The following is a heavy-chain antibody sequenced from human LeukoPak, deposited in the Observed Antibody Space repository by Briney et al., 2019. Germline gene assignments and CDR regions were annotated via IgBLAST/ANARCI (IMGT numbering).Heavy chain of an antibody. CDR1: GFTFSDFW. J-gene: IGHJ2*01. V-gene: IGHV3-7*01. Sequence: GGSLRLSCAGSGFTFSDFWMTWVRQTPGKGLEWVANIKQDGSEKYYVDSVKGRFTISRDNAKNSLYLQMNSLRAEDTAVYYCARVGQGEWFFDLWGRGTLVTVSS. CDR3: ARVGQGEWFFDL. D-gene: IGHD1-26*01. CDR2: IKQDGSEK.